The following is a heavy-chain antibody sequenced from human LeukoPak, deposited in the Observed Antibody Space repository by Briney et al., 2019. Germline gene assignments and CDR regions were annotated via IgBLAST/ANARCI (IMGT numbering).Heavy chain of an antibody. J-gene: IGHJ3*02. D-gene: IGHD3-10*01. V-gene: IGHV3-11*01. CDR2: ISSSGSTI. CDR3: ARDHRFRYYSGSGSSSFDAFDI. CDR1: GFTFSDYY. Sequence: SGGSLRLSCAASGFTFSDYYMSWIRQAPGKGLEWVSYISSSGSTIYYADSVKGRFTISRDNAKNSLYLQMNSLRAEDTAVYYCARDHRFRYYSGSGSSSFDAFDIWGQGTMVTVSS.